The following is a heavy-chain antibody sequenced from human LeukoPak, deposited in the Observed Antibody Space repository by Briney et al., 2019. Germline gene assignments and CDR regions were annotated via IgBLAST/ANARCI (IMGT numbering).Heavy chain of an antibody. CDR2: ISSSSTYI. J-gene: IGHJ4*02. Sequence: GGSLRLSCAASGFTFSNFAIHWVRQAPGKGLEWVSSISSSSTYIYYADSVKGRFTISRDNAKNSLYLQMNSLRAEDTAVYYCATNTVTDYWGQGTLVTVSS. V-gene: IGHV3-21*01. D-gene: IGHD4-17*01. CDR1: GFTFSNFA. CDR3: ATNTVTDY.